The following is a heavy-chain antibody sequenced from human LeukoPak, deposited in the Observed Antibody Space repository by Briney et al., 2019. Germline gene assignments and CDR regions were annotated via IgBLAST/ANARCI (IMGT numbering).Heavy chain of an antibody. J-gene: IGHJ4*02. CDR3: ARSTAMVISRFLVDY. Sequence: PSETLSLTCTVSGGSISSGSYYWSWIRQPAGKGLEWIGRIYTSGSTNYNPSLKSRVTISVDTSKNQFSLKLSSVTAADTAVYYCARSTAMVISRFLVDYWGQGTLVTVSS. V-gene: IGHV4-61*02. CDR1: GGSISSGSYY. CDR2: IYTSGST. D-gene: IGHD5-18*01.